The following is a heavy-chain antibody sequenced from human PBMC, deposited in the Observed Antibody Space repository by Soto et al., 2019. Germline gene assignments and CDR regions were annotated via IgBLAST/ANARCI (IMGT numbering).Heavy chain of an antibody. Sequence: QVQLQESGPGLVKPSETLSLTCTVSGGSISSYSWSWIRQPPGKGLEWIGYIYYSGSTKYNPSLKSRVTISVDTSKKQISLKLSSVTAADTAVYYCARGGTSGWYGANFDYWGQGTLVTVPS. CDR2: IYYSGST. D-gene: IGHD6-19*01. CDR1: GGSISSYS. V-gene: IGHV4-59*01. CDR3: ARGGTSGWYGANFDY. J-gene: IGHJ4*02.